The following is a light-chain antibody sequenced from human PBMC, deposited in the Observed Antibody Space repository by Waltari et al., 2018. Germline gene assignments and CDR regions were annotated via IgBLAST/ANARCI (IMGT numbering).Light chain of an antibody. CDR1: QSVSRT. Sequence: DIVLTQSPGPLSLPPGARATLSCRARQSVSRTLAWYQQKPGQAPRLLIFGASNMATGIPDRFSGSGSGTDFSLIITRLEPEDSAMYYCQHYVRLPATFGQGTKVEIK. CDR2: GAS. CDR3: QHYVRLPAT. J-gene: IGKJ1*01. V-gene: IGKV3-20*01.